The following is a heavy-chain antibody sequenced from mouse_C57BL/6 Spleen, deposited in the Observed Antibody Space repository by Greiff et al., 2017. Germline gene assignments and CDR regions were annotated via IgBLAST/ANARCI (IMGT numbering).Heavy chain of an antibody. CDR2: IYPGSGST. CDR3: ARCHHYDLLYAMDY. J-gene: IGHJ4*01. CDR1: GYTFTSYW. V-gene: IGHV1-55*01. D-gene: IGHD2-4*01. Sequence: QVQLQQPGAELVKPGASVKMSCKASGYTFTSYWITWVKQRPGQGLEWIGDIYPGSGSTNYNEKFKSKATLTVDTSSSTAYLQLSSLTSEDSAVYYCARCHHYDLLYAMDYWGQGTSVTVSS.